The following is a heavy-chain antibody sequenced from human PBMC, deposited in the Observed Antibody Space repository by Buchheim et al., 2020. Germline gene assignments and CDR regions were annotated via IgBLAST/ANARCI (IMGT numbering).Heavy chain of an antibody. J-gene: IGHJ5*01. CDR2: ISGSATAT. V-gene: IGHV3-23*01. CDR3: AKGSDSSSLNWFDC. D-gene: IGHD3-22*01. CDR1: GFTFSSYA. Sequence: VQLLESGGGLVQPGGSLRLSCAASGFTFSSYAMIWVRQAPGKGLEWVSGISGSATATYYADLVKGRFTISRDNSKNTRYLQMSSLRAEDTAIYYCAKGSDSSSLNWFDCWGQGTL.